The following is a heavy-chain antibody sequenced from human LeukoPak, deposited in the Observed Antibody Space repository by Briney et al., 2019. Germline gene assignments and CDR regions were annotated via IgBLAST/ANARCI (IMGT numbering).Heavy chain of an antibody. Sequence: GGSLRLSCAASGFTFSSYAMNWVRQAPGKGLDWVSVISGSGGSTYYADSVKGRFAISRDNSKNTLYLQVNSLRAEDTAVYYCAKSSAHYNYYNMDVWGQGTTVTVSS. V-gene: IGHV3-23*01. J-gene: IGHJ6*02. D-gene: IGHD6-19*01. CDR2: ISGSGGST. CDR1: GFTFSSYA. CDR3: AKSSAHYNYYNMDV.